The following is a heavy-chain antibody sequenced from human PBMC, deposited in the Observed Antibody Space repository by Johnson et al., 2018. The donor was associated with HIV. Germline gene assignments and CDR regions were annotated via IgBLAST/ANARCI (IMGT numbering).Heavy chain of an antibody. V-gene: IGHV3-7*01. J-gene: IGHJ3*01. Sequence: VQLVESGGGLVQPGGSLRLSCAASGFTFSSYAMHWVRQAPGKGLEWVANIKQDGNKRYYVGSVRGRFTISRDNAENLLTLQMNSLRAEDTAVYYCARPYSESIYAAFSLWGQGTMVTVSS. CDR3: ARPYSESIYAAFSL. CDR2: IKQDGNKR. CDR1: GFTFSSYA. D-gene: IGHD2/OR15-2a*01.